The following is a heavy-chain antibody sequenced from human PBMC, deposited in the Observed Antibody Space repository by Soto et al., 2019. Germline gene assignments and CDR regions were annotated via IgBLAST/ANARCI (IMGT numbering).Heavy chain of an antibody. Sequence: ASETLSLTCSVSGGSMRSYYWSWIRQPPGKGLEWIGYIHDSGITDYNPSLKSRATISIDTFRNQISLNLHSVTAADTAVYYCARDRMAADATEVAFDFWGQGTMVTVSS. CDR3: ARDRMAADATEVAFDF. CDR1: GGSMRSYY. CDR2: IHDSGIT. J-gene: IGHJ3*01. V-gene: IGHV4-59*01. D-gene: IGHD6-13*01.